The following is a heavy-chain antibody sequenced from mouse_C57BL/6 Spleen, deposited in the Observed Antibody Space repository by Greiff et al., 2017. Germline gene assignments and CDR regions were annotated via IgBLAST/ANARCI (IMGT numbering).Heavy chain of an antibody. V-gene: IGHV5-16*01. CDR1: GFTFSDYY. Sequence: EVMLVESEGGLVQPGSSMKLSCTASGFTFSDYYMAWVRQVPEKGLEWVANINYDGSSTYYLDSLKSRFIISRDNAKNLLYLQMSSLKSEDTATYYCARARAMDYWGQGTSVTVSS. CDR3: ARARAMDY. J-gene: IGHJ4*01. CDR2: INYDGSST.